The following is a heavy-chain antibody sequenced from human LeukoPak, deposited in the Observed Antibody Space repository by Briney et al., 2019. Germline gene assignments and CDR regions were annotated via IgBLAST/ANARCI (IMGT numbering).Heavy chain of an antibody. CDR3: AKSNSDYRIGSVSSDY. D-gene: IGHD3-16*01. V-gene: IGHV3-30*18. CDR2: ISKEGSNK. J-gene: IGHJ4*02. CDR1: GFTFSTYL. Sequence: QPGGSLRLSCGASGFTFSTYLMHWVRQAPGKGLEWVAAISKEGSNKYYADSVKGRYTISRDSSKNTLYLHMNSLRAEDTAVYYCAKSNSDYRIGSVSSDYWGQGTLVAVSS.